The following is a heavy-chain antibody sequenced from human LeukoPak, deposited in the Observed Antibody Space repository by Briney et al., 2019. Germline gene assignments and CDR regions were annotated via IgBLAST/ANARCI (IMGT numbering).Heavy chain of an antibody. CDR1: GFTFDDYA. CDR3: AKDMNSYGSGSSYNPWGPFDS. J-gene: IGHJ4*02. D-gene: IGHD3-10*01. Sequence: PGGSLRLSCAASGFTFDDYAMHWVRQAPGKGLEGVSGIAWNTGNTGYADSVKGRFTISRDNAENSLYLQMNSLRAEDTALYYCAKDMNSYGSGSSYNPWGPFDSWGQGTLVTVSS. V-gene: IGHV3-9*01. CDR2: IAWNTGNT.